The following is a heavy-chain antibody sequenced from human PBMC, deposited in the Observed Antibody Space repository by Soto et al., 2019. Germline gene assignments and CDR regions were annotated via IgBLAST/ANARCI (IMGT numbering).Heavy chain of an antibody. D-gene: IGHD1-1*01. V-gene: IGHV4-59*08. Sequence: SETLSLTCTVSGGSISSYYWSWIRQPPGKGLEWIGYIYYSGSTNYNPSLKSRVTISVDTSKNQFSLKLSSVTAADTAVYYCARLRANDRYYYMDVWGKGTTVTVSS. CDR3: ARLRANDRYYYMDV. J-gene: IGHJ6*03. CDR1: GGSISSYY. CDR2: IYYSGST.